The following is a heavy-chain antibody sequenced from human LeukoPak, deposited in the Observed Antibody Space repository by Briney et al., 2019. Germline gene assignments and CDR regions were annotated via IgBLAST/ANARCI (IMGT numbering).Heavy chain of an antibody. J-gene: IGHJ2*01. CDR2: ISITGGRT. CDR1: GFVFSNYA. Sequence: GGSLRLSCVASGFVFSNYAMSWVRQAPGKGLEWVSAISITGGRTYYADSVKGRFTISRDNSKNTLFLQMLSLRVEDTAVYYCARREVVVTAIEGPYWYFDLWGRGTLVTVSS. D-gene: IGHD2-21*02. V-gene: IGHV3-23*01. CDR3: ARREVVVTAIEGPYWYFDL.